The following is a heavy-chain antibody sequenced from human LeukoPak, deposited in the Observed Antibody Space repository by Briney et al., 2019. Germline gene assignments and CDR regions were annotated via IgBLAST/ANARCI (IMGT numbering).Heavy chain of an antibody. Sequence: ASVKVSCKVSGYTLTEVSMHLVRQAPGKGLEWMGGYNPEDGETTYAQKFQGRLTMTEDTSADTVYMELSSPRSEDTAVYYCATDTFEYWGQGTQVTVSS. CDR3: ATDTFEY. J-gene: IGHJ4*02. CDR2: YNPEDGET. V-gene: IGHV1-24*01. CDR1: GYTLTEVS.